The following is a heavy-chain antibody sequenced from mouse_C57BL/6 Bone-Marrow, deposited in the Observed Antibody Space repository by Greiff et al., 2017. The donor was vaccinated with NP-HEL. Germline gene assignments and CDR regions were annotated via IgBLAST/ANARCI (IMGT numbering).Heavy chain of an antibody. D-gene: IGHD1-1*01. CDR2: INPNNGGT. Sequence: EVQLQQSGPELVKPGASVKISCKASGYTFTDYYMNWVKQSHGKSLEWIGDINPNNGGTSYNQKFKGKATLTVDKSSSTAYTELRSLTSEDSAVYYCARRYEMRDGSFDYWGQGTTLTVSS. V-gene: IGHV1-26*01. J-gene: IGHJ2*01. CDR1: GYTFTDYY. CDR3: ARRYEMRDGSFDY.